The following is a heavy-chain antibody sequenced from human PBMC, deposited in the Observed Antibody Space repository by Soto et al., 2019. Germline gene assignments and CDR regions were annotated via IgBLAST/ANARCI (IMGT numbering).Heavy chain of an antibody. CDR2: IRSKANSYAT. CDR1: WFTFIGSA. CDR3: TPLYCGGDCYSDAFDI. J-gene: IGHJ3*02. V-gene: IGHV3-73*01. Sequence: GGSLRLSCASSWFTFIGSAMHWVRQASGKGLEWVGRIRSKANSYATAYAASVKGRFTISRDDSKNTAYLQMNSLKTEDTAVYYCTPLYCGGDCYSDAFDIWGQGTMVTVSS. D-gene: IGHD2-21*02.